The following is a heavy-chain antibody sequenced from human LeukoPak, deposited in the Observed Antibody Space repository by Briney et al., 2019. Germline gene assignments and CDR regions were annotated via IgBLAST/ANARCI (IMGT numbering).Heavy chain of an antibody. CDR1: GGSISSSSYY. Sequence: SETLSLTCTVSGGSISSSSYYWGWIRQPPGKGLEWIGSIYYSGSTYYNPSLKSRVTISVDTSKNQFSLKLSSVTAADTAVYYCASPRYSSGWYPSGQGTLVTVSS. CDR3: ASPRYSSGWYP. J-gene: IGHJ5*02. D-gene: IGHD6-19*01. CDR2: IYYSGST. V-gene: IGHV4-39*07.